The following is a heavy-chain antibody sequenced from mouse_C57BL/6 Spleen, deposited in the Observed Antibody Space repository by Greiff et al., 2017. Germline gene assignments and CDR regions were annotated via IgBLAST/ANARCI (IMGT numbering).Heavy chain of an antibody. CDR1: GYTFTDYN. CDR2: INPNNGGT. CDR3: ATGNYDAWFAY. V-gene: IGHV1-22*01. Sequence: EVQLQQSGPELVKPGASVKMSCKASGYTFTDYNMHWVKQSHGKSLEWIGYINPNNGGTSYNQKFKGKATLTVNKSSSTAYMELRSLTSEDSSVYYCATGNYDAWFAYWGQGTLVTVSA. J-gene: IGHJ3*01. D-gene: IGHD2-1*01.